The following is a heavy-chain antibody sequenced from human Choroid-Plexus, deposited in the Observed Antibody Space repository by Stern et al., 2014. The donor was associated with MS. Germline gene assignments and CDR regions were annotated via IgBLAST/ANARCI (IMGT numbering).Heavy chain of an antibody. CDR3: AKDRQYLTYFFDH. Sequence: QVQLVQSGGGVVQPGRPLRLSCVASGFTFGSCAMHWVRQAPGKGLEWVAGVSYDGSNKYYADSVKGRFTISRDNSQNTLYMQMSSLRPEDTAVYYCAKDRQYLTYFFDHWGQGPLVTVSS. J-gene: IGHJ5*02. CDR2: VSYDGSNK. V-gene: IGHV3-30*18. D-gene: IGHD2/OR15-2a*01. CDR1: GFTFGSCA.